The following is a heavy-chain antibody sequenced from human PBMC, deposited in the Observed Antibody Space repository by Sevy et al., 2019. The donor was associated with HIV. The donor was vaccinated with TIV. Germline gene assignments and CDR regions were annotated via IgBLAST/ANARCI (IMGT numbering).Heavy chain of an antibody. V-gene: IGHV3-48*03. CDR1: GFTFRSYE. Sequence: GGSLRLSCEGSGFTFRSYEMNWVRQAPGKGLEWISYIYASGSPIYYSDSVRGRFTISRDDAKNSLYLQMDDLRVDDTATYYCARKVGYYYYYGMDVWGQGTMVTVSS. CDR2: IYASGSPI. CDR3: ARKVGYYYYYGMDV. J-gene: IGHJ6*02.